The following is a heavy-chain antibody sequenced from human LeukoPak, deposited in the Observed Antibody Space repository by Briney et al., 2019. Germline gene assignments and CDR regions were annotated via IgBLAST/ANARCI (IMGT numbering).Heavy chain of an antibody. D-gene: IGHD3-9*01. CDR1: GSTFSDYY. Sequence: PGGSLRLSCAASGSTFSDYYMSWIRQAPGKGLEWVSYISSSGSTIYYADSVKGRFTISRDNAKNTVYLQMNSLRAEDTAVYYCARGMYYDILTGPLGFDYWGQGTLVTISS. CDR2: ISSSGSTI. V-gene: IGHV3-11*04. J-gene: IGHJ4*02. CDR3: ARGMYYDILTGPLGFDY.